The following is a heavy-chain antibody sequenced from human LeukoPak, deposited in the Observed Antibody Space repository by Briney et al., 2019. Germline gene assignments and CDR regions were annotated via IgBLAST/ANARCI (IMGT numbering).Heavy chain of an antibody. CDR2: INPNSGGT. V-gene: IGHV1-2*02. CDR3: ARGIMVRGVLFDY. Sequence: ASVKVSCQASGYTFTGYYMHWVRQAPGQGLEWMGWINPNSGGTNYAQKFQGRVTMTRDTSISTAYMELSRLRSDDTAVYYCARGIMVRGVLFDYWGQGTLVTVSS. CDR1: GYTFTGYY. J-gene: IGHJ4*02. D-gene: IGHD3-10*01.